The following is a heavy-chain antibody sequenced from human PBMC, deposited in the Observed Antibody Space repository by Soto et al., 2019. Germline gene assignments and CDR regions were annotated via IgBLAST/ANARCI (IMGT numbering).Heavy chain of an antibody. J-gene: IGHJ6*02. CDR3: AREYYYTMDV. V-gene: IGHV3-11*05. Sequence: PGGSLRLSCEASGFTFRDYYMTWFRQAPGKGLEWLSYIDSSTKYTNYADSVKGRFTSSRDNAKNSLYLQMNSLRADDTSVYYCAREYYYTMDVWGQGTMVTVSS. CDR1: GFTFRDYY. CDR2: IDSSTKYT.